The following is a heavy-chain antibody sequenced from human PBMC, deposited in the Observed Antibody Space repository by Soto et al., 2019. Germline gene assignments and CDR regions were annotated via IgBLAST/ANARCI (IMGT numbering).Heavy chain of an antibody. CDR3: ARLIGNSCLVS. CDR1: GDSVSTNSAT. Sequence: PSQTLSHTCRNRGDSVSTNSATWDWIRKSPSRGLEWLGRTYYRSKWVNDYAVSVKGRISINTGTSNNQVSLQLKSLTPDNTAVNYCARLIGNSCLVSWGQGTLRTVPS. CDR2: TYYRSKWVN. D-gene: IGHD6-13*01. J-gene: IGHJ4*02. V-gene: IGHV6-1*01.